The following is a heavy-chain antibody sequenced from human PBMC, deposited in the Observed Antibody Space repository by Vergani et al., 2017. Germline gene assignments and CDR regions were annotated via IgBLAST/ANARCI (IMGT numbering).Heavy chain of an antibody. D-gene: IGHD4-17*01. CDR3: AKDKKYGDSAFDI. CDR2: ISYDGSNK. CDR1: GFTFSSYG. Sequence: QVQLVESGGGVVQPGRSLRLSCAASGFTFSSYGMHWVRQAPGKGLEWGAVISYDGSNKYYAASVKGRFTISRDNSKNTRYLQMNSLRAEETAVYYCAKDKKYGDSAFDIWGQGTMVTVSS. J-gene: IGHJ3*02. V-gene: IGHV3-30*18.